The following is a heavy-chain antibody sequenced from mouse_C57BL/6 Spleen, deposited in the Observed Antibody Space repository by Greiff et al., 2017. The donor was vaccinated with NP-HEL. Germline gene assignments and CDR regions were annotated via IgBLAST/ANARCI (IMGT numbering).Heavy chain of an antibody. CDR3: VRGSTMIRSYAMDY. CDR1: GFTFNTYA. CDR2: IRSKSSNYAT. D-gene: IGHD2-4*01. J-gene: IGHJ4*01. Sequence: EVQRVESGGGLVQPKGSLKLSCAASGFTFNTYAMHWVRQAPGKGLEWVARIRSKSSNYATYYADSVKDRFTISRDDAQSMLYLQMNNLKTEDTAMYYCVRGSTMIRSYAMDYWGQGTSVTVSS. V-gene: IGHV10-3*01.